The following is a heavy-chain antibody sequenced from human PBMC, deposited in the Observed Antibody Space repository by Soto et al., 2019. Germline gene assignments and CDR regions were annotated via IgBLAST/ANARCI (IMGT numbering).Heavy chain of an antibody. J-gene: IGHJ4*02. CDR1: GFTFSSYT. Sequence: GGSLRLSCAASGFTFSSYTMGWVRQAPGKGLEWVSDISASGGATYYADSVKGRFTISRDNSKNTLHLQMNSLRAEDTAVYYCAKAGSGGSCYGYWGQGTLVTAPQ. V-gene: IGHV3-23*01. CDR3: AKAGSGGSCYGY. CDR2: ISASGGAT. D-gene: IGHD2-15*01.